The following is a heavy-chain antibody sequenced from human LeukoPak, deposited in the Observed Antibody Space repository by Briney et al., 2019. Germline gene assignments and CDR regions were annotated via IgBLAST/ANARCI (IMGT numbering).Heavy chain of an antibody. D-gene: IGHD4-17*01. V-gene: IGHV3-15*01. CDR1: GFTFDNAW. CDR3: TRDYGSSFYF. Sequence: PGGSLRLSCAASGFTFDNAWMSWVRQAPGKGLEWVGLIRSKTDGGATDYAAPVEGRFTISRDDSKNTLYLQMNTLKTEDTALYYCTRDYGSSFYFWGQGTLVTVSS. CDR2: IRSKTDGGAT. J-gene: IGHJ4*02.